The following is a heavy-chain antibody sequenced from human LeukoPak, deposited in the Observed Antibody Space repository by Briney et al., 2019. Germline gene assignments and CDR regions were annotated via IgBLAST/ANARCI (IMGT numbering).Heavy chain of an antibody. CDR3: ARAEYYYDSSGLKGLPCDY. CDR1: EYTFTGYY. V-gene: IGHV1-2*02. D-gene: IGHD3-22*01. J-gene: IGHJ4*02. Sequence: ASVKVSCKASEYTFTGYYMNWVRQAPGQGLEWMGWINPNSGGTNYAQKFQGRVTMTRDTSISTAYMELSGLRSDDTAVYYCARAEYYYDSSGLKGLPCDYWGQGTQVTVSS. CDR2: INPNSGGT.